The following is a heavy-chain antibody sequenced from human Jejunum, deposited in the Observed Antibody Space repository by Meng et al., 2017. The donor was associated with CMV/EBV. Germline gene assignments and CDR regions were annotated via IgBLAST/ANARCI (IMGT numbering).Heavy chain of an antibody. V-gene: IGHV4-4*07. CDR3: ARDLPPSGSTWYGTFDY. CDR1: GFSINGHH. J-gene: IGHJ4*02. D-gene: IGHD6-13*01. CDR2: SYRVGNT. Sequence: HESGHHLVTPPWTLALACTSSGFSINGHHWNWIRHPVEKGLEWIVLSYRVGNTNYIPSLQSRVTKSVDTSKNQFSLKLTSVTAADTAVYYCARDLPPSGSTWYGTFDYWGQGILVTVSS.